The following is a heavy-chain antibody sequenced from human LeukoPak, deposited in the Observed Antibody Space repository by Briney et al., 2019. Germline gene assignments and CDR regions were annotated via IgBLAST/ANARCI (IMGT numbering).Heavy chain of an antibody. V-gene: IGHV3-30*02. CDR3: ATQSITLVVVISPFDY. CDR1: GFTFSTFP. D-gene: IGHD3-22*01. Sequence: GGSLRLSCAASGFTFSTFPMHWVRQAPGKGLEWVALIQDDGATTNYADSVRGRFTISRDNSKSTVYLQMNSLKPDDTAVYYCATQSITLVVVISPFDYWGQGTLVTVSS. CDR2: IQDDGATT. J-gene: IGHJ4*02.